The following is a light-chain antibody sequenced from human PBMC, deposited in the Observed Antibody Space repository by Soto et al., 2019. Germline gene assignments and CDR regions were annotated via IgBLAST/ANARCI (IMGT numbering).Light chain of an antibody. CDR1: SSDVGRYNY. J-gene: IGLJ1*01. CDR3: CSYAGSPRYV. V-gene: IGLV2-11*01. CDR2: DGS. Sequence: QSALTQPRSVSGSPGQSVTISCTGTSSDVGRYNYVSWYQQHPGKAPKVMIYDGSERPSGVPDRFSGSKSGNTASLTISGLQAEDEADYYCCSYAGSPRYVFGTGTKLTVL.